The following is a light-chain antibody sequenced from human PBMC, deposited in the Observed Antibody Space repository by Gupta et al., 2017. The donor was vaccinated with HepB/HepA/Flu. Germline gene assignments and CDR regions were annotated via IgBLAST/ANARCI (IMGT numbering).Light chain of an antibody. Sequence: SSELTQDPAVSVALGQTVRITCQGDSLTSYYASWYQQKPGQAPALVIYGKNKRPSGIPDRFSGSTSGNTASLTITGAQAEDEADYYCNSRDNNGDHREFGGGTKLTVL. J-gene: IGLJ2*01. CDR2: GKN. CDR1: SLTSYY. CDR3: NSRDNNGDHRE. V-gene: IGLV3-19*01.